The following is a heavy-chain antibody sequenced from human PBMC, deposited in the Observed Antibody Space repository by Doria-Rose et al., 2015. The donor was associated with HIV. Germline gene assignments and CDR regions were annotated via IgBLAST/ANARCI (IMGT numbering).Heavy chain of an antibody. CDR3: ARIKSSRWYHKYYFDF. J-gene: IGHJ4*02. CDR2: IFSDDDR. CDR1: GVSLSSPGMG. D-gene: IGHD6-13*01. Sequence: QVTLKESGPVLVKPTETLTLTCTASGVSLSSPGMGVSWIRQPPGKALEWLANIFSDDDRSYKTSLKSRLTISRGTSKIQLFLTMTDMDPVDPATYYCARIKSSRWYHKYYFDFWGQGTLVIVSA. V-gene: IGHV2-26*01.